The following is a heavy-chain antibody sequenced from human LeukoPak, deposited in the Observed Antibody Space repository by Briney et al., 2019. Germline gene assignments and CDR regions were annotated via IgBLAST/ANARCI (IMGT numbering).Heavy chain of an antibody. CDR3: ARAGWDLYVDY. CDR2: IYYSGST. J-gene: IGHJ4*02. CDR1: GGSISSYY. V-gene: IGHV4-59*01. Sequence: SETLSLTCTASGGSISSYYWSWIRQPPGKGLEWIGYIYYSGSTNYNPSLKSRVTISVDTSKNQFSLKLSSVTAADTAVYYCARAGWDLYVDYWGQGTLVTVSS. D-gene: IGHD1-26*01.